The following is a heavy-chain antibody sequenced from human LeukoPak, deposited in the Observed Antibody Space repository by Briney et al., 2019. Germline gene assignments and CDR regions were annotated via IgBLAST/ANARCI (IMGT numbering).Heavy chain of an antibody. D-gene: IGHD3-10*01. CDR1: GGSIGTYK. CDR3: ARRDSGSGKMDV. J-gene: IGHJ6*02. V-gene: IGHV4-59*08. Sequence: SQTLSLTCTVSGGSIGTYKWNWIRQPPGKGLEWIGNIDYSGSTYYNPSLKSRVTISLDTSKNQFFLKLSSVTAADTAVYHCARRDSGSGKMDVWGQGTTVTVSS. CDR2: IDYSGST.